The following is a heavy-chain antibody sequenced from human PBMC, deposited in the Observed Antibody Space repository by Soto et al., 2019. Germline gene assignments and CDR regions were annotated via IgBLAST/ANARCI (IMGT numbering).Heavy chain of an antibody. Sequence: GGSLRLSCAASRFTFSSYWTSWVRQAPGKGLEWVANIKQGGTETYYVDSVKGRFTISKDHAKNSLYLQMNSLRVEDTALYYCASLDTARVETAGYWGQGTRVTVSS. CDR2: IKQGGTET. D-gene: IGHD5-18*01. V-gene: IGHV3-7*01. J-gene: IGHJ4*02. CDR1: RFTFSSYW. CDR3: ASLDTARVETAGY.